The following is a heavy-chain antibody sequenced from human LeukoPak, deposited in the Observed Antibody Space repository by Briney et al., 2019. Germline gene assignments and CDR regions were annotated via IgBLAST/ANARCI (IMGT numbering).Heavy chain of an antibody. CDR3: AGSYDIYYFDY. CDR1: GGSISSYY. D-gene: IGHD3-10*01. V-gene: IGHV4-59*01. J-gene: IGHJ4*02. CDR2: IYYSGST. Sequence: SETLPLTCTVSGGSISSYYWSWIRQPPGKGLEWIGYIYYSGSTNYNPSLKSRVTISVDTSKNQFSLKLSSVTAADTAVYYCAGSYDIYYFDYWGQGTLVTVSS.